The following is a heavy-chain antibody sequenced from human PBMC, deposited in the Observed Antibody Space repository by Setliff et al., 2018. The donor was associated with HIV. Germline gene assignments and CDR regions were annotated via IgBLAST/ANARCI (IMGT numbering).Heavy chain of an antibody. CDR2: VNPNSGGT. J-gene: IGHJ4*02. D-gene: IGHD3-9*01. V-gene: IGHV1-2*02. CDR1: GYTFTGYD. CDR3: TRDLTGDLFFDY. Sequence: ASVKVSCKASGYTFTGYDMHWVRQAPGQGLEWMGWVNPNSGGTNYAQKFQGRVTMTRDTSISTAYMELSRLRSDDTAVYYCTRDLTGDLFFDYWGQGTLVTVSS.